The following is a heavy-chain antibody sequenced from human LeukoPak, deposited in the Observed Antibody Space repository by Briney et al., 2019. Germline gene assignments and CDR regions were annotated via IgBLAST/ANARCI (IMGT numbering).Heavy chain of an antibody. CDR3: AREVEGYCSGGSCYQSRYYYYYMDV. V-gene: IGHV4-59*01. D-gene: IGHD2-15*01. CDR1: GGSISSYY. Sequence: SETLSLTCTVSGGSISSYYCSWIRQPPGKGLEWIGYIYYSGSTNYNPSLKSRVTISVDTSKNQFSLKLSSVTAADTAVYYCAREVEGYCSGGSCYQSRYYYYYMDVWGKGTTVTVSS. CDR2: IYYSGST. J-gene: IGHJ6*03.